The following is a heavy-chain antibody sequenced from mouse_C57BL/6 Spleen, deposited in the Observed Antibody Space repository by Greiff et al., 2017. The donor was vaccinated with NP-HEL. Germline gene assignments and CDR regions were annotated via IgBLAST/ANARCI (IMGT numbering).Heavy chain of an antibody. CDR1: GFTFSDYG. CDR3: ARMGGYDYDRFAY. D-gene: IGHD2-4*01. CDR2: ISSGSSTI. Sequence: EVQLVESGGGLVKPGGSLKLSCAASGFTFSDYGMHWVRQAPEKGLEWVAYISSGSSTIYYADTVKGRFTISRDNAKNTLFLQLTSLRSEDTAMDYCARMGGYDYDRFAYWGQGTLVTVSA. J-gene: IGHJ3*01. V-gene: IGHV5-17*01.